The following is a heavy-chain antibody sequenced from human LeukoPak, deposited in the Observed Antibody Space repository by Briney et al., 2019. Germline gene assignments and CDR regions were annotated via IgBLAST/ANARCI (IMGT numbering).Heavy chain of an antibody. D-gene: IGHD2-15*01. CDR2: IYYSGST. CDR3: ARDVRYCSGGSCYYYYYGMDV. Sequence: SETLSLTCTVSGGSISSYYWSWIRQPPGKGLEWIGYIYYSGSTNYNPSLKSRVTISVDTSKNQFSLKLGSVTAADTAVYYCARDVRYCSGGSCYYYYYGMDVWGQGTTVTVSS. CDR1: GGSISSYY. J-gene: IGHJ6*02. V-gene: IGHV4-59*01.